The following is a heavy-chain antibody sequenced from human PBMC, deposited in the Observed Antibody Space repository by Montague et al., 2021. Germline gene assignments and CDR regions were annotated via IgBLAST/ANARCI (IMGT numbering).Heavy chain of an antibody. V-gene: IGHV6-1*01. Sequence: CAISGDSASSNDATWNWIRQSPSRGFEWLGRTYYRSKWYNEYAISVKSRITVNPDTSKNQFSLLLNSVTPEDTAVYYCARGWQKRFDPWGQGTLVTVSS. J-gene: IGHJ5*02. CDR1: GDSASSNDAT. D-gene: IGHD5-24*01. CDR3: ARGWQKRFDP. CDR2: TYYRSKWYN.